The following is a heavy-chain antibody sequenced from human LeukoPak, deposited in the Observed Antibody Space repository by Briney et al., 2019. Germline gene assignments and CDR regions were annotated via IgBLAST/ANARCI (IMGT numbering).Heavy chain of an antibody. Sequence: GGSLRLSCAASGFIFSSYAMSWVRQAPGKGLEWVSAISGSGGSTYYADSVKGRFTISRDNSKNTLYLQMNSLRAEDTAVYYCARWTRHSLWSGYQPSDYWGQGTLVTVSS. D-gene: IGHD3-3*01. CDR2: ISGSGGST. CDR1: GFIFSSYA. CDR3: ARWTRHSLWSGYQPSDY. V-gene: IGHV3-23*01. J-gene: IGHJ4*02.